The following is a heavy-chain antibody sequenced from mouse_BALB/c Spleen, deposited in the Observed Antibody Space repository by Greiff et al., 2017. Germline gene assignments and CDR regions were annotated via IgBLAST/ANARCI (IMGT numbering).Heavy chain of an antibody. J-gene: IGHJ4*01. CDR1: GFTFSSFG. CDR2: ISSGSSTI. Sequence: DVHLVESGGGLVQPGGSRKLSCAASGFTFSSFGMHWVRQAPEKGLEWVAYISSGSSTIYYADTVKGRFTISRDNPKNTLFLQMTSLRSEDTAMYYCARWDYSYAMDYWGQGTSVTVSS. CDR3: ARWDYSYAMDY. D-gene: IGHD2-12*01. V-gene: IGHV5-17*02.